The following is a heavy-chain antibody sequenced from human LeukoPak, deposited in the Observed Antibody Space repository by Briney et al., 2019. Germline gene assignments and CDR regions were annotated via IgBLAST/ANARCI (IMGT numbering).Heavy chain of an antibody. CDR2: ISGSSSYI. CDR1: GFTFSSYS. V-gene: IGHV3-21*04. D-gene: IGHD1-26*01. J-gene: IGHJ4*02. Sequence: GGSLRLSCAASGFTFSSYSMNWVRQAPGKGLEWVSSISGSSSYIYYADSVKGRFTISRDNSKNTLNLQMNSLRAEDTAVYYCASPKGGRYHEGFDYWGQGTPVTVSS. CDR3: ASPKGGRYHEGFDY.